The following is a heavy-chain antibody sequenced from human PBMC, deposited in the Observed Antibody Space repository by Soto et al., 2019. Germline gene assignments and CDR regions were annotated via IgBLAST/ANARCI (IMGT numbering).Heavy chain of an antibody. J-gene: IGHJ6*02. Sequence: EVQLLESGGGLVQPGGSLRLSCAASGFTFSSYAMSWVRQAPGKGLEWVSAISGSGGSTYYADSVKGRFTISRDNSKDTLYLQMNSLRAEDTAVSYCAKDIVVVPAAPTYYYYYGMDVWGQGTTVTVSS. CDR1: GFTFSSYA. CDR2: ISGSGGST. V-gene: IGHV3-23*01. D-gene: IGHD2-2*01. CDR3: AKDIVVVPAAPTYYYYYGMDV.